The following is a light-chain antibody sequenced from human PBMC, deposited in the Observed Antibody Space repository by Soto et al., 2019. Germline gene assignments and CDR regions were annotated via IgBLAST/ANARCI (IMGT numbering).Light chain of an antibody. J-gene: IGKJ4*01. CDR2: DAS. Sequence: ESVFTPSPSTLSLSPGERATLSCRVSQSVGSSLAWYQQKPGQAPRLLIYDASNRATGIPARFSGSGSGKDFTLTINSLEPEDVAVYYCQQRSYLFTFGGGTKGDNK. CDR1: QSVGSS. CDR3: QQRSYLFT. V-gene: IGKV3-11*01.